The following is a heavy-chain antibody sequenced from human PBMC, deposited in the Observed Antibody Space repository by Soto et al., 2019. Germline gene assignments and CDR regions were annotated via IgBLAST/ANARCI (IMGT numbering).Heavy chain of an antibody. CDR3: ARARGIAARLEYGMDG. J-gene: IGHJ6*02. V-gene: IGHV1-8*01. CDR1: GYTFTSYD. CDR2: MNPNSGNT. Sequence: ASVKVSCKASGYTFTSYDINWVRQATGQGLEWMGWMNPNSGNTGYAQKFQGRDTMTRNTSISTAYMELSSLRSEDTAVYYCARARGIAARLEYGMDGWGQGTTVTVSS. D-gene: IGHD6-6*01.